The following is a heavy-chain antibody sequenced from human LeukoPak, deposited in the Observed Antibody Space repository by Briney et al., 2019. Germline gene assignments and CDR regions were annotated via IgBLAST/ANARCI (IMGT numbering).Heavy chain of an antibody. V-gene: IGHV4-30-4*01. CDR1: GGSISSGDYY. Sequence: SETLSLTCTVSGGSISSGDYYWRWIRQPPGKGLEWIGYIYYSGSTYYNPSLKSRVTISVDTSKNQFSLKLSSVTAADTAVYYCASHYYYDSSGYRRSFDYWGQGTLVTVSS. CDR2: IYYSGST. CDR3: ASHYYYDSSGYRRSFDY. D-gene: IGHD3-22*01. J-gene: IGHJ4*02.